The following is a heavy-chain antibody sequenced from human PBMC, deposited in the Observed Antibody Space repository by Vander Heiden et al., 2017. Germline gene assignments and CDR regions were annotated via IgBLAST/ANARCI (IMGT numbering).Heavy chain of an antibody. Sequence: QVQLVESGGGVVQPGRSLRPPCAASVFTFGSYGMHWVRQAPGKGLEWVAVIWYDGSDKYYADSVKGRFTISRDNSKNTLYLQMSSLRAEDTAVYYCGGFSVGGDYWGQGTLVTVSS. D-gene: IGHD3-16*01. V-gene: IGHV3-33*01. CDR1: VFTFGSYG. CDR3: GGFSVGGDY. CDR2: IWYDGSDK. J-gene: IGHJ4*02.